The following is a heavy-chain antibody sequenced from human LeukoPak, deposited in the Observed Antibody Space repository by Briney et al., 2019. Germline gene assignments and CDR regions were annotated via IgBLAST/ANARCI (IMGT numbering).Heavy chain of an antibody. J-gene: IGHJ3*02. D-gene: IGHD6-6*01. V-gene: IGHV4-39*07. Sequence: PSETLSLTCTVSGGSISSSSYYWGWIRQPPGKGLEWIGSIYYSGSTYYNPSLKSRVTISVDTSKNQFSLKLSSVTAADTAVYYCARRFRGLAFGSSPGAFDIWGQGTMVTVSS. CDR2: IYYSGST. CDR1: GGSISSSSYY. CDR3: ARRFRGLAFGSSPGAFDI.